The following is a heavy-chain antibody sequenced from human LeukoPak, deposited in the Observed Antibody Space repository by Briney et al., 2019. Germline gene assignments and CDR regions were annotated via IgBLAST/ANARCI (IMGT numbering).Heavy chain of an antibody. CDR2: IYYSEST. J-gene: IGHJ3*02. CDR3: ARHISGATKELSAFDI. CDR1: SGSISNYY. D-gene: IGHD1-20*01. Sequence: SETLSLTCTVSSGSISNYYWSWIRQPPGKGLEWIGYIYYSESTKYNPSLKNRLTISVDTSKNQFSLRLTSVTAADTAVYYCARHISGATKELSAFDIWGQGTMVNVSS. V-gene: IGHV4-59*08.